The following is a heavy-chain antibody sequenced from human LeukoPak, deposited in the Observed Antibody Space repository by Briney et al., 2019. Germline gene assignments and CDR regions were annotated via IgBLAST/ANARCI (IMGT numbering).Heavy chain of an antibody. V-gene: IGHV1-18*04. CDR1: GYTFTSHG. J-gene: IGHJ6*04. D-gene: IGHD5-18*01. CDR3: ARLEFLGGDAARGHAMDV. Sequence: ASVKVSCKASGYTFTSHGISWVRQAPGQGLEWMGWISAYRNNTNYAQNLQGRVTMTTDTSTSTAYMELRSLRSDDTAVYYCARLEFLGGDAARGHAMDVWGKGTTVTVSS. CDR2: ISAYRNNT.